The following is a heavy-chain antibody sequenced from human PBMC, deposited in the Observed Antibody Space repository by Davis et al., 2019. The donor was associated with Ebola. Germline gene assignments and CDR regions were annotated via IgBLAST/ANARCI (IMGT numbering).Heavy chain of an antibody. J-gene: IGHJ5*02. CDR2: ISSSSSYT. CDR3: ARGGGQWLPTGP. V-gene: IGHV3-11*06. CDR1: GFTFSDYY. D-gene: IGHD6-19*01. Sequence: GESLKISCAASGFTFSDYYMSWIRQAPGKGLEWVSYISSSSSYTNYADSVKGRFTISRDNAKNSLYLQMNSLRAEDTAVYYCARGGGQWLPTGPWGQGTLVTVSS.